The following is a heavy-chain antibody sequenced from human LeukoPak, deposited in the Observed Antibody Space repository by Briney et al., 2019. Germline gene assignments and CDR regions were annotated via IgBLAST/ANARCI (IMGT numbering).Heavy chain of an antibody. Sequence: SETLSLTCAVSGGSISSGGYSWSWIRQPPGKGLEWIGYIYHSGSTYYNPSLKSRVTISVDRSKNQFSLKLSSVTAADTAVYYCARGYDSSGYTPDDAFDTWGQGTMVTVSS. J-gene: IGHJ3*02. V-gene: IGHV4-30-2*01. CDR2: IYHSGST. CDR1: GGSISSGGYS. CDR3: ARGYDSSGYTPDDAFDT. D-gene: IGHD3-22*01.